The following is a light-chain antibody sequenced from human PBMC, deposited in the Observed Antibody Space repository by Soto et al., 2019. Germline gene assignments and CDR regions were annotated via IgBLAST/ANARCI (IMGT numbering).Light chain of an antibody. CDR1: QNVYTN. V-gene: IGKV3-15*01. Sequence: EVVVTQSPGTLSVSPGERATLSCRASQNVYTNLAWYQQKPGQAPRLLIYYVSTRATGIPARFSGSGSGTEFTLTISSLQSEDFAVYYCQQYNNWPLTFGGGTKVDIK. CDR3: QQYNNWPLT. J-gene: IGKJ4*01. CDR2: YVS.